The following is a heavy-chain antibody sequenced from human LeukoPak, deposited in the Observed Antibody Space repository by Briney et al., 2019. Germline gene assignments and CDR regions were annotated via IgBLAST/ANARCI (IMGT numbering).Heavy chain of an antibody. CDR2: INPSGGST. CDR1: GYTFTSYY. Sequence: ASVEVSCKASGYTFTSYYMHWVRQAPGQGLEWMGIINPSGGSTSYAQKFQGRVTMTRDTSTSTVYMELSSLRSEDTAVYYCARDGIVEATPNWFDPWGQGTLVTVSS. CDR3: ARDGIVEATPNWFDP. V-gene: IGHV1-46*01. J-gene: IGHJ5*02. D-gene: IGHD1-26*01.